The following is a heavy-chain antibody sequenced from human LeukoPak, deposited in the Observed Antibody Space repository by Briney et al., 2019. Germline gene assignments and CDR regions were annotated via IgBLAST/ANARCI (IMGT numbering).Heavy chain of an antibody. V-gene: IGHV4-34*01. J-gene: IGHJ6*03. CDR3: ARHVIRCSSTSCRSYYYYMDV. D-gene: IGHD2-2*01. Sequence: SETLSLTCTVSGGSISSYYWSWIRQPPGKGLEWIGEINHSGSTNYNPSLKSRVTISVDTSKNQFSLKLSSVTAADTAVYYCARHVIRCSSTSCRSYYYYMDVWGKGTTVTVSS. CDR1: GGSISSYY. CDR2: INHSGST.